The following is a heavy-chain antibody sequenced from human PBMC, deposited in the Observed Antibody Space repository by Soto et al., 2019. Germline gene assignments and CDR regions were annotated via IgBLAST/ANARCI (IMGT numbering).Heavy chain of an antibody. CDR2: IYYSGST. Sequence: QLQLQESGPGLVKPSETLSLTCTVSGGSISSSSYYWGWIRKPPGKGLEWIGSIYYSGSTYYNPSLKSRVTISVDTSKNQLSLKLSSVTAADTAVYYCARHTPAISISDHWGQGTLVTVSS. V-gene: IGHV4-39*01. D-gene: IGHD2-15*01. CDR1: GGSISSSSYY. CDR3: ARHTPAISISDH. J-gene: IGHJ4*02.